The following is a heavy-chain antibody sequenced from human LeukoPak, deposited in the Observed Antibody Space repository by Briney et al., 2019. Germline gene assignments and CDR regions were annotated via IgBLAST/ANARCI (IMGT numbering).Heavy chain of an antibody. D-gene: IGHD1-26*01. CDR1: GFTFSSYA. J-gene: IGHJ4*02. V-gene: IGHV3-23*01. CDR3: AKETGRWELE. CDR2: ISGSGGST. Sequence: GGSLRLSCAASGFTFSSYAMTWARQAPGKGLEWVSGISGSGGSTYYADSVKGRFTISRDKSKNTLYLQMNSRRAEDTAVYYCAKETGRWELEWGQGTLVTVSS.